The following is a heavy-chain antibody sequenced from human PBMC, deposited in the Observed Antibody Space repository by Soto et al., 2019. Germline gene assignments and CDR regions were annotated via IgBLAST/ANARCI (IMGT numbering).Heavy chain of an antibody. CDR2: IYYTLST. J-gene: IGHJ4*02. CDR3: ASHLGYSTGGSCLGY. CDR1: GGSMSSSIYY. Sequence: SDTLSLTCTFCGGSMSSSIYYLCCLRQPPGKWLEGIVSIYYTLSTYYDPSLKSRVTISVDTSKKQFSLKLSSMTSADTAVYFCASHLGYSTGGSCLGYWGKGNMVIVSS. V-gene: IGHV4-39*01. D-gene: IGHD2-15*01.